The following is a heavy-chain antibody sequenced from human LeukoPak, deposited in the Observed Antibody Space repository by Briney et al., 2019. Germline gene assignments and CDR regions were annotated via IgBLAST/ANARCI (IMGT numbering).Heavy chain of an antibody. CDR2: VYYSGST. J-gene: IGHJ4*02. D-gene: IGHD4-23*01. CDR1: GGSISSSSYY. CDR3: ARKRAGNSPFGY. V-gene: IGHV4-39*01. Sequence: SETLSLTCTVSGGSISSSSYYWGWIRQPPGKGLEWIGSVYYSGSTYYNPSLKSRVTISADTSKNQFSLKLSSVTAADTAVYYCARKRAGNSPFGYWGQGTLVTVSS.